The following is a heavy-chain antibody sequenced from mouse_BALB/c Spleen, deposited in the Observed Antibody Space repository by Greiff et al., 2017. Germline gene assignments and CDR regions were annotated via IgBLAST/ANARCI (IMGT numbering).Heavy chain of an antibody. V-gene: IGHV14-3*02. CDR1: GFNIKDTY. J-gene: IGHJ2*01. CDR3: ARGHGYYDYFDY. D-gene: IGHD2-3*01. Sequence: VQLQQSGAELVKPGASVKLSCTASGFNIKDTYMHWVKQRPEQGLEWIGRIDPANGNTKYDPKFQGKATITADTSSNTAYLQLSSLTSEDTAVYYCARGHGYYDYFDYWGQGTTLTVSS. CDR2: IDPANGNT.